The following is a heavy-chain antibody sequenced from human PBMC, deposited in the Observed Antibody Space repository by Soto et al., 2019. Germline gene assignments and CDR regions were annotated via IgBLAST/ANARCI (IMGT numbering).Heavy chain of an antibody. CDR2: IYPGDSDT. Sequence: GESLKISCQASGYSFTTYWISWVRQMPGKGLEWMGIIYPGDSDTRYSPSFQGQVTISADKSISTAYLQWSSLKASDTAMYYCASQEMATKNVDAFDIWGQGTMVTVSS. CDR3: ASQEMATKNVDAFDI. CDR1: GYSFTTYW. D-gene: IGHD5-12*01. V-gene: IGHV5-51*01. J-gene: IGHJ3*02.